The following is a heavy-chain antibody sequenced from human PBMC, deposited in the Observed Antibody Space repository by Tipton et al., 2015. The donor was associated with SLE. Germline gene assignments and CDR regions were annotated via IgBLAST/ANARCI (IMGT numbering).Heavy chain of an antibody. V-gene: IGHV3-23*01. D-gene: IGHD1-26*01. CDR3: AKDRRVGATKFDY. Sequence: SLRLSCAASGFTFRSYAMSWVRQAPGKGLEWVSAISGSGGSTYYADSVKGRFTISSDNSKNTLYLQMNSLRAEDTAVYYCAKDRRVGATKFDYWGQGTLVTVSS. CDR2: ISGSGGST. J-gene: IGHJ4*02. CDR1: GFTFRSYA.